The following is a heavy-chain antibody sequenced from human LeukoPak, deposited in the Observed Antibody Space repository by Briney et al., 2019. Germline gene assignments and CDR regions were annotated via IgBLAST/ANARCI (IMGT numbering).Heavy chain of an antibody. V-gene: IGHV3-7*01. Sequence: GGSLRLSCAASGFAFSSYWMSWVRQAPGKGLEWVANIKQDGSEKYYVDSVKGRFTISRDNAKNSLYLQMNSLRAEDTAVYYCARLGSGSYYYFDYWGQGTLVTVSS. CDR3: ARLGSGSYYYFDY. D-gene: IGHD1-26*01. CDR2: IKQDGSEK. CDR1: GFAFSSYW. J-gene: IGHJ4*02.